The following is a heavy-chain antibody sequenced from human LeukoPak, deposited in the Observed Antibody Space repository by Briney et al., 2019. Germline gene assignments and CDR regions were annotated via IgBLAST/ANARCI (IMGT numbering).Heavy chain of an antibody. J-gene: IGHJ4*02. CDR1: GYTFTSYY. Sequence: ASVKVSCKASGYTFTSYYMHWVRHAPGQGLEWMGIINPSGGSTSYAQKFQGRGTMTRDMSTSTVYMELSSLRSEDTAVYYCARSDYYDSSGYLIDYWGQGTLVTVSS. V-gene: IGHV1-46*01. D-gene: IGHD3-22*01. CDR3: ARSDYYDSSGYLIDY. CDR2: INPSGGST.